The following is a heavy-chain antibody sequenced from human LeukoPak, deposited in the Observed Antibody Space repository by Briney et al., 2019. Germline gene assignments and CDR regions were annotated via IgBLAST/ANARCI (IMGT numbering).Heavy chain of an antibody. CDR3: AREYYDFWSGSLDFNLGY. V-gene: IGHV3-30-3*01. CDR1: GFTFSSYA. J-gene: IGHJ4*02. CDR2: ISYDGSNK. Sequence: GGSLRLSCAASGFTFSSYAMHWVRQAPGKGLEWVAVISYDGSNKYYADSVKGRFTISRDNSKNTLYLQMNSLRAEDTAVYYCAREYYDFWSGSLDFNLGYWGREPWSPSPQ. D-gene: IGHD3-3*01.